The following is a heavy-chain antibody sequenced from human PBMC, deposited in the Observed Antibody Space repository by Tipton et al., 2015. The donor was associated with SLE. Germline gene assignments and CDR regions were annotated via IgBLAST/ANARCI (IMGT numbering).Heavy chain of an antibody. V-gene: IGHV4-39*07. CDR1: GGSISSSRYY. CDR3: ARAGGSGKSSDAFDI. CDR2: IYHSGTA. J-gene: IGHJ3*02. Sequence: TLSLTCTVSGGSISSSRYYWGWIRQPPGKGLEWIGSIYHSGTAYYNPSLKSRVTISVDTSKNQISLKLSSVTAADTAVYYCARAGGSGKSSDAFDIWGQGTMVTVSS.